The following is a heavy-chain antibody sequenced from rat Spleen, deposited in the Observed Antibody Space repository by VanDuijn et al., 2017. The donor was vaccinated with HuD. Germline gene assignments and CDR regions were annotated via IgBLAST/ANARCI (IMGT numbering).Heavy chain of an antibody. D-gene: IGHD2-3*01. CDR2: IIYDGSST. J-gene: IGHJ2*01. Sequence: EVQLVESGGGLVQPGRSMKLSCAASGFTFSDYAMAWVRQAPKKGLEWVATIIYDGSSTYYRDSVKGRFTISRDNAKSTLYLQMDSLRSEDTATCYCAREADIPFHYFDYWGQGVMVTVSS. V-gene: IGHV5-7*01. CDR3: AREADIPFHYFDY. CDR1: GFTFSDYA.